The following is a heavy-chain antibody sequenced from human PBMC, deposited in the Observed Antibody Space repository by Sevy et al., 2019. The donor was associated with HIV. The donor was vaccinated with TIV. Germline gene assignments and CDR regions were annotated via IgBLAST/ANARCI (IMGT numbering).Heavy chain of an antibody. CDR2: ISSGSSYI. J-gene: IGHJ4*02. CDR1: GFTFSTYT. CDR3: ARDLPPSATTVAHFDH. V-gene: IGHV3-21*01. D-gene: IGHD4-17*01. Sequence: GGSLRLSCAASGFTFSTYTMNWVRQAPGKGLEWVSSISSGSSYIYYADSVKGRFTISRDNARNSLYLQMNSLRGKDTAVYYCARDLPPSATTVAHFDHWGQGTLVTVSS.